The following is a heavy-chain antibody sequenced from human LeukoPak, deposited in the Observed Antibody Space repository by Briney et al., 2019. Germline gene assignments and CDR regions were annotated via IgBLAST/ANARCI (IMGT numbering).Heavy chain of an antibody. CDR2: IRYDGSNK. CDR3: AKDGHIAARVETFLGYYYYMDV. CDR1: GFTFSSYG. J-gene: IGHJ6*03. Sequence: TGGSLRLSCAASGFTFSSYGMHWVRRAPGKGLEWVAFIRYDGSNKYYADSVKGRFTISRDNSKNTLYLQMNSLRAEDTAVYYCAKDGHIAARVETFLGYYYYMDVWGKGTTVTVSS. V-gene: IGHV3-30*02. D-gene: IGHD6-6*01.